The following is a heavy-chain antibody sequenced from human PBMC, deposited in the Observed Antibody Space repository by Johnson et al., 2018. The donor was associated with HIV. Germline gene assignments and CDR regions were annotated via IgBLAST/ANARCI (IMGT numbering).Heavy chain of an antibody. CDR3: AKGIVVGVRAFDI. J-gene: IGHJ3*02. V-gene: IGHV3-66*01. Sequence: VQLVESGGGLVKPGGSLRLSCAASGFTVSSNYMSWVRQAPGKGLEWVSVIYSGGSTYYADSVKGRFTISRDNSKNTLYLQMNSLRAEDTAVYYCAKGIVVGVRAFDIWGQGTMVTVSS. CDR1: GFTVSSNY. D-gene: IGHD3-22*01. CDR2: IYSGGST.